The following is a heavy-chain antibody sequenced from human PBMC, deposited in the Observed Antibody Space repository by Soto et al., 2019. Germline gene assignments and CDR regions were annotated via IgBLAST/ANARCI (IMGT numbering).Heavy chain of an antibody. Sequence: EVQLVESGGGLGPPGGSLRLSCAVSGFTFNNYEMNWVRQAPGKGPEWVAYISSGGGTRYYAESVKGRFTISRDNAKNSLYQQLTSRRAEDTALYNCARSTTYHDIRTRPQWGQGTMVIVSS. CDR1: GFTFNNYE. V-gene: IGHV3-48*03. J-gene: IGHJ3*01. CDR3: ARSTTYHDIRTRPQ. CDR2: ISSGGGTR. D-gene: IGHD3-22*01.